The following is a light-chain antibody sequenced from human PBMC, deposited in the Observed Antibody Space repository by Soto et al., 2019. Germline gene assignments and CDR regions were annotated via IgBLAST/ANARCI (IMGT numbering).Light chain of an antibody. CDR2: SNN. CDR3: AAWDDSLNGL. V-gene: IGLV1-44*01. J-gene: IGLJ3*02. Sequence: QSVLTQPPSASGTPGPRVTISCSGSSSNIGSNTVNWYQQLPGTAPKLLIYSNNQRSSGVPDRFSGSKSGTSASLAISGLQSVDEADYYCAAWDDSLNGLFGGGTKLTVL. CDR1: SSNIGSNT.